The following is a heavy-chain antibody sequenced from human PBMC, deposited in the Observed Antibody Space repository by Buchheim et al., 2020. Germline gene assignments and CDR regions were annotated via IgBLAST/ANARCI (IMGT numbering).Heavy chain of an antibody. CDR1: GFTFSNYW. Sequence: EVQLVESGGGLVQPGGSLRLSCAASGFTFSNYWMHWVRQAPGKGPVWVSRISSDGSTTNYADSVKGRFTISRDNAKNTLNLQMNSLRAEDTAVYYCASGRALDYWGQGTL. J-gene: IGHJ4*02. CDR2: ISSDGSTT. V-gene: IGHV3-74*01. CDR3: ASGRALDY.